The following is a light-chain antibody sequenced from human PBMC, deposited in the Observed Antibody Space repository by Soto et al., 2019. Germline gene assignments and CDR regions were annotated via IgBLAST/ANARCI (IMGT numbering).Light chain of an antibody. CDR1: QSVSSY. V-gene: IGKV3-11*01. CDR3: KQRSNWLT. Sequence: EIVLTQSPATLSLSPGERATLSCRASQSVSSYLAWYQQKPGQAPRLLIYDASNMATGIPARFSGSGSGTAFTLIISSLEPEDFAVYYCKQRSNWLTFGGGTKVETK. J-gene: IGKJ4*01. CDR2: DAS.